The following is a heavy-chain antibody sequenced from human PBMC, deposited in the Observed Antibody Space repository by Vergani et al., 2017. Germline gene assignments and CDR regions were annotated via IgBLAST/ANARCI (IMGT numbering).Heavy chain of an antibody. CDR1: GGSIRSSSYY. Sequence: QLQLQESGPGLVKPSETLSLTCTVSGGSIRSSSYYWGWFRQPPGKGLEWIGSIYYSGSTYYNPSLKNRVTISVDTSKNQFSLKLSSVTAADPAVYYCARSHSGWDYWGQGTLVTVSS. CDR2: IYYSGST. V-gene: IGHV4-39*01. J-gene: IGHJ4*02. D-gene: IGHD5-12*01. CDR3: ARSHSGWDY.